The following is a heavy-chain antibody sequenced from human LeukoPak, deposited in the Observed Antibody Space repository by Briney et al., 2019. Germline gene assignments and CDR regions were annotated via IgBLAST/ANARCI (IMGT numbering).Heavy chain of an antibody. J-gene: IGHJ5*02. CDR2: ISAYNGNT. V-gene: IGHV1-18*01. CDR3: AIGGITGTTSVGNWFDP. CDR1: GYTFTSYG. Sequence: GASVKVSCKASGYTFTSYGISWVRQAPGQGLEWMGWISAYNGNTNYAQKLQGRVTMTTDTSTSTAYMELRSLRSDDTAVYYCAIGGITGTTSVGNWFDPWGQGTLVTVSS. D-gene: IGHD1-7*01.